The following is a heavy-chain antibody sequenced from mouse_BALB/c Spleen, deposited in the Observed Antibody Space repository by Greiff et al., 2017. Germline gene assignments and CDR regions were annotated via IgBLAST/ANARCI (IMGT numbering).Heavy chain of an antibody. J-gene: IGHJ4*01. V-gene: IGHV14-1*02. CDR3: AIYGYSDDYCAMDY. D-gene: IGHD2-2*01. CDR1: GFNITDYY. CDR2: IDPENGNT. Sequence: EVQLVESGAELVRPGASVKLSCKASGFNITDYYMHWVKQRPEQGLEWIGGIDPENGNTIYDPKFQGKASITADTSTNTAYLQLTSLTSEDTAVYYCAIYGYSDDYCAMDYWGQGTSVTVSS.